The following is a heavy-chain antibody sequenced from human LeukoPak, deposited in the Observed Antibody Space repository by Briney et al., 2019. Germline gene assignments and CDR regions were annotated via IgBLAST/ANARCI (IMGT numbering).Heavy chain of an antibody. CDR1: GYTLTELS. Sequence: ASVKVSCKVSGYTLTELSIHWVRQAPGKGLEWMGGFDPEDGETIYAQKFQGRVTMTEDTSTDTAYMELSSLRSEDTAVYYCATPYYGDSLDFDYWGQGTLVTVSS. D-gene: IGHD4-17*01. J-gene: IGHJ4*02. CDR2: FDPEDGET. V-gene: IGHV1-24*01. CDR3: ATPYYGDSLDFDY.